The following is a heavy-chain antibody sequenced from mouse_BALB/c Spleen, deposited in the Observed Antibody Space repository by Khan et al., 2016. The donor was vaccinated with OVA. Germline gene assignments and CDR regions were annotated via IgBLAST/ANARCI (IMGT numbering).Heavy chain of an antibody. V-gene: IGHV2-9*02. CDR2: IWTGGST. CDR1: GFSLVTYG. D-gene: IGHD2-13*01. CDR3: ARETADYGDYEAMDY. J-gene: IGHJ4*01. Sequence: VQLKESGPGLVAPSQSLSITCTVSGFSLVTYGVHWVRQSPGRGLEWLGVIWTGGSTNYNSALMSRLSTSKDNSKSQAFLKMNSLQTDNTAMYYCARETADYGDYEAMDYWGQGTSVTVSS.